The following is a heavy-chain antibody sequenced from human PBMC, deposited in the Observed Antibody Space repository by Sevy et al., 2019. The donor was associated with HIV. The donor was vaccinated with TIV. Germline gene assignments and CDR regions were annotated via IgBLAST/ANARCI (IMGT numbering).Heavy chain of an antibody. CDR2: VSGSSNYI. V-gene: IGHV3-21*06. D-gene: IGHD3-10*01. Sequence: GGSLRLSCATSGFTFNNYNMNWVRQAPGKGLEWVSSVSGSSNYIYYAESVKGRFIISRDNTKNTLYLQTDSLRLDDTALYYCARGPPDGSYDYFDYWGQGTLVTVSS. J-gene: IGHJ4*02. CDR1: GFTFNNYN. CDR3: ARGPPDGSYDYFDY.